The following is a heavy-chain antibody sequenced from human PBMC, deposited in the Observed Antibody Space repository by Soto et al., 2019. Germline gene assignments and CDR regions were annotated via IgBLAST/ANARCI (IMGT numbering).Heavy chain of an antibody. J-gene: IGHJ4*02. CDR2: VSSDGSST. V-gene: IGHV3-74*01. D-gene: IGHD7-27*01. CDR1: GFTFSSYW. Sequence: EVQLVESGGGLVQPGESLRLSCAASGFTFSSYWMHWIRQAPGKGLVWVSRVSSDGSSTVYANSVRGRLTISRDNAKNTLYLQMNSLRDEDTAMSYCARGQPNSSAFDSWGQGTLVTVSS. CDR3: ARGQPNSSAFDS.